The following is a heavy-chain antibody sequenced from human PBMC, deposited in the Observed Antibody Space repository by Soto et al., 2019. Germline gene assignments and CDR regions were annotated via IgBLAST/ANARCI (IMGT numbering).Heavy chain of an antibody. CDR2: FDPEDGET. J-gene: IGHJ4*02. D-gene: IGHD3-10*01. CDR1: GYTLTELC. CDR3: ARATLWFGELFLDY. Sequence: ASVKVSCTVSGYTLTELCMHWVLQAPGKGLEWMGGFDPEDGETIYAQKFQGRVTMTEDTSTDTAYMELSSLRSEDTAVYYCARATLWFGELFLDYWGKGTLVTVSS. V-gene: IGHV1-24*01.